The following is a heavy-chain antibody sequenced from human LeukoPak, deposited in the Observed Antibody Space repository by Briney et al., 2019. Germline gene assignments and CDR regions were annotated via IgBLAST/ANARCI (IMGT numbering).Heavy chain of an antibody. CDR1: GFTVSSDY. CDR2: ISSGGST. Sequence: GGSLRLSCAASGFTVSSDYMGWVRQGPEKGLEWVSLISSGGSTYYADSLKGRFTISRDNFKNTLYLQMNSLRAEDTAVYYCGRVGDGYNDNYWGQGTLVTVSS. CDR3: GRVGDGYNDNY. J-gene: IGHJ4*02. D-gene: IGHD5-24*01. V-gene: IGHV3-66*01.